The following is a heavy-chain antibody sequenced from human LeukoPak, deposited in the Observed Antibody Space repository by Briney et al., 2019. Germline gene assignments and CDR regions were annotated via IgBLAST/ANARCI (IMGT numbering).Heavy chain of an antibody. CDR3: ASYLHGYGPLGY. CDR2: IIPIFGTA. J-gene: IGHJ4*02. V-gene: IGHV1-69*01. D-gene: IGHD5-18*01. CDR1: GGTFSSYA. Sequence: GASVKVSCKASGGTFSSYAISWVRQAPGQGLEWMGGIIPIFGTANYAQKFQGRDTITADESTSTAYMELSSLRSEDTAVYYCASYLHGYGPLGYWGQGTLVTVSS.